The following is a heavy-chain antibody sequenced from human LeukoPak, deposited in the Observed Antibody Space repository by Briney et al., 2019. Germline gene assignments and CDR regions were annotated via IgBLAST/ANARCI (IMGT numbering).Heavy chain of an antibody. CDR2: IHNTGRT. J-gene: IGHJ5*02. CDR1: GASISNYY. CDR3: ARYAATGGPNWFDP. D-gene: IGHD2-15*01. Sequence: PSETLSLTCTVSGASISNYYWSWTRQPPGKGLEWIGYIHNTGRTNYNPSLKSRVTISADTSKNQFSPRLSSVTAADTAIYYCARYAATGGPNWFDPWGPGTLVTVSS. V-gene: IGHV4-59*01.